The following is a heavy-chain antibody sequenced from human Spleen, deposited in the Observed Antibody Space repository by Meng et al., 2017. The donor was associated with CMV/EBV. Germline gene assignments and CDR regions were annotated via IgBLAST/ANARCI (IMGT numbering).Heavy chain of an antibody. Sequence: SCKASGYTFTSYAMHWVRQAPGQRLEWMGWSNAGNGNTKYSQEFQGRVTITRDTSASTAYMELSSLRSEDMAVYYCARASPGYWYFDLWGRGTLVTVSS. D-gene: IGHD7-27*01. CDR3: ARASPGYWYFDL. CDR2: SNAGNGNT. CDR1: GYTFTSYA. V-gene: IGHV1-3*02. J-gene: IGHJ2*01.